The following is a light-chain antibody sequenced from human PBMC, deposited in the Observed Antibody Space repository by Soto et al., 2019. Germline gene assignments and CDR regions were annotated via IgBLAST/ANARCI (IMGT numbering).Light chain of an antibody. CDR2: WAS. CDR3: QQYYSTPYT. J-gene: IGKJ2*01. V-gene: IGKV4-1*01. CDR1: QSVLYSSNNKNY. Sequence: DIVMTQSPDSLAVSLGERATINCKSSQSVLYSSNNKNYLTWYQQKPGQPPKLLIYWASTRESGVPDRFSGSGSGKDFTLTLRRLQAEDVAVYYCQQYYSTPYTFGQGTKLEIK.